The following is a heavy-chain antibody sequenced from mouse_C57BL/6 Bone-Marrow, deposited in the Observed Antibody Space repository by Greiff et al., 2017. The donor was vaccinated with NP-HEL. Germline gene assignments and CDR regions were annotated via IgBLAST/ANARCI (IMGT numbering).Heavy chain of an antibody. CDR2: IWSGGST. D-gene: IGHD1-1*01. Sequence: QVQLKESGPGLVQPSQSLSITCTVSGFSLTSYGVHWVRQSPGKGLEWLGVIWSGGSTDYNVAFISRLSISKDNSKSQVFFKMNILQADDTAIYYCAREATVVDYWYFDVWGTGTTVTVSS. CDR3: AREATVVDYWYFDV. CDR1: GFSLTSYG. J-gene: IGHJ1*03. V-gene: IGHV2-2*01.